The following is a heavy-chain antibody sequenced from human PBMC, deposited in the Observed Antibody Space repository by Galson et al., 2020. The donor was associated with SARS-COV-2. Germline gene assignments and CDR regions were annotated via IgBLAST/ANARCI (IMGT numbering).Heavy chain of an antibody. CDR3: AKEDDTSGYFWGGLTY. J-gene: IGHJ4*02. D-gene: IGHD3-22*01. CDR2: ISGSSGCT. V-gene: IGHV3-23*01. Sequence: GESLKISCAASGFTFRNYAMTWVRQAPGKGLEWVSAISGSSGCTYYADSVKGRFTISRDNSKNTLYLQMNRLRAADTAVYYCAKEDDTSGYFWGGLTYWGQGALVTDSS. CDR1: GFTFRNYA.